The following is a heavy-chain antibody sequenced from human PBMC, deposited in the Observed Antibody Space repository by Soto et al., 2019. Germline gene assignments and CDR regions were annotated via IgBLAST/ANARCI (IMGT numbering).Heavy chain of an antibody. CDR3: AKTYYDFWSGDYYYYMDV. CDR1: GGSISSYY. CDR2: IYYSGST. J-gene: IGHJ6*03. D-gene: IGHD3-3*01. Sequence: SETLSLTCTVSGGSISSYYWSWIRQPPGKGLEWIGYIYYSGSTNYNPSLKSRVTISVDTSKNQFSLKLSSVTAADTAAYYCAKTYYDFWSGDYYYYMDVWGKGTTVTVSS. V-gene: IGHV4-59*01.